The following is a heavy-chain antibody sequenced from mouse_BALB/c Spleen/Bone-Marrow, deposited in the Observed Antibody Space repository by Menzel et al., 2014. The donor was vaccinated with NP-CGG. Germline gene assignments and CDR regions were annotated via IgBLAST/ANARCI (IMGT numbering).Heavy chain of an antibody. J-gene: IGHJ3*01. Sequence: EVQLQQPGPELVKPGASVKTSCKASGYTFTDYYMKWVKQSHGKNLEWIGDINPNNGDTFYNQKFKGKATLTVDTSSSPTYLQHNLLTSEDSAVYFCVTKGCWRYGFFAYWGQGTLVTVSA. D-gene: IGHD1-1*01. CDR1: GYTFTDYY. CDR2: INPNNGDT. V-gene: IGHV1-26*01. CDR3: VTKGCWRYGFFAY.